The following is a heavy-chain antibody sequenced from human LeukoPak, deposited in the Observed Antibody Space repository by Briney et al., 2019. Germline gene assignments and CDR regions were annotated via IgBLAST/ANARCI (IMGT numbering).Heavy chain of an antibody. Sequence: PSETLSLTCAVYGGSFSGYYWSWIRQPPGKGLEWIGEINHSGSTNHNPSLKSRVTISVDTSKNQFSLKLSSVTAADTAVYYCARGLGKWLERGNYFDYWGQGTLVTVSS. D-gene: IGHD6-19*01. CDR1: GGSFSGYY. V-gene: IGHV4-34*01. CDR3: ARGLGKWLERGNYFDY. J-gene: IGHJ4*02. CDR2: INHSGST.